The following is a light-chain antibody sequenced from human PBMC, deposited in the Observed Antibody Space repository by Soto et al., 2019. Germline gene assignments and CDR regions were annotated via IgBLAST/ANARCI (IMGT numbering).Light chain of an antibody. V-gene: IGKV1-39*01. CDR2: AAS. Sequence: DIQMTQSPSSLSASVGDRVTITCRASQSISSNLNWYQPKPGKAPNLLIFAASSLPSGGPSRFRGSGSGTDFTLTITSLQPEEFATYSCQQSYSTPFTFGPGTKVDI. CDR1: QSISSN. CDR3: QQSYSTPFT. J-gene: IGKJ3*01.